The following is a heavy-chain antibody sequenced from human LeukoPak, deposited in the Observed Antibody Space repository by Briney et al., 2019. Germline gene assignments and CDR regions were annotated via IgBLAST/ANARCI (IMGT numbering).Heavy chain of an antibody. CDR1: GFTFSSYS. CDR2: ISSGSGYI. V-gene: IGHV3-21*01. CDR3: ARDQHWYFDL. D-gene: IGHD2-2*01. J-gene: IGHJ2*01. Sequence: GGSLRLSCAASGFTFSSYSMNWVRQAPGKGLEWVSSISSGSGYIYYADSVKGRFTISRDNAMNSLFLQMNSLRAEDTAVYYCARDQHWYFDLWGRGTLVTVSS.